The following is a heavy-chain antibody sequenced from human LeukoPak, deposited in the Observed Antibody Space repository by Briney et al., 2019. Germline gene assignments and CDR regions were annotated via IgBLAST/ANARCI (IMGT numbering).Heavy chain of an antibody. CDR2: IISSSSYI. CDR1: GFTFSSYS. Sequence: GGSLRLSCAASGFTFSSYSMNWVRQAPRKGLEWVSSIISSSSYIYYADSVKGRFTISRDNAKNSLYLQIHSLRAEDTAVYYCARERAIHDHGWYYYYYMDVWGKGTTVTISS. V-gene: IGHV3-21*01. D-gene: IGHD3-16*01. J-gene: IGHJ6*03. CDR3: ARERAIHDHGWYYYYYMDV.